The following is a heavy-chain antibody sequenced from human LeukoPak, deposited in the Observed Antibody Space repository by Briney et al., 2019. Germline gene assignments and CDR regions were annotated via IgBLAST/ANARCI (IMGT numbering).Heavy chain of an antibody. CDR3: ARDSRGDTGFNFDY. CDR2: IYSGGST. V-gene: IGHV3-53*04. CDR1: GFTFSDYY. Sequence: GGSLRLSCAASGFTFSDYYMSWVRQAPGKGLEWVSVIYSGGSTYYADSVKGRFTISRHNSKNTLYLQMNSLRAEDTAVYYCARDSRGDTGFNFDYWGQGTLVTVSS. J-gene: IGHJ4*02. D-gene: IGHD2-2*01.